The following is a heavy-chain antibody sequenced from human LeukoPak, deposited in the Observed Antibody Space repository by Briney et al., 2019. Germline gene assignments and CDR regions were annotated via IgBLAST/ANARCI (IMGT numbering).Heavy chain of an antibody. V-gene: IGHV4-39*01. D-gene: IGHD5-12*01. CDR2: IYYSGST. CDR1: GGSISSSSYY. Sequence: SETLSLTCTVSGGSISSSSYYWGWIRQPPGKGLEWIGSIYYSGSTYYNPSLKSRVTISADTSKNQFSLKLSSVTAADTAVYYCAIVATIGGYFDYWGQGTLVTVSS. CDR3: AIVATIGGYFDY. J-gene: IGHJ4*02.